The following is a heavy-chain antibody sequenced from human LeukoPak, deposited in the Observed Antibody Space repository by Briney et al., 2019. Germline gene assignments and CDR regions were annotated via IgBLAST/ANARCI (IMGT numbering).Heavy chain of an antibody. Sequence: GGSLRLSCATSGFTFSTFWMHWVRQAPGKGLVWVSRINHDGSSTNYADSVKGRFTISRDNAKNTLYLQMNSLRAEDTAVYYCARDGHYYDSSGYSSSNYFDYWGQGTLVTVSS. V-gene: IGHV3-74*01. J-gene: IGHJ4*02. CDR2: INHDGSST. CDR3: ARDGHYYDSSGYSSSNYFDY. CDR1: GFTFSTFW. D-gene: IGHD3-22*01.